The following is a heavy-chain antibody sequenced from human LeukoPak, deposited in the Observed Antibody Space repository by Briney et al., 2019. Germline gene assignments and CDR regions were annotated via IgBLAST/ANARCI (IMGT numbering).Heavy chain of an antibody. CDR1: GYSFTSYW. Sequence: PGESLKISCKGSGYSFTSYWISWVRQMPGKGLEWMGRIDPSDSYTNYSPSFQGHVTISADKSISTAYLQWSSLKASDTAMYYCVGARDGYNEALSDWGQGTLVTVSS. D-gene: IGHD5-24*01. CDR3: VGARDGYNEALSD. V-gene: IGHV5-10-1*01. J-gene: IGHJ4*02. CDR2: IDPSDSYT.